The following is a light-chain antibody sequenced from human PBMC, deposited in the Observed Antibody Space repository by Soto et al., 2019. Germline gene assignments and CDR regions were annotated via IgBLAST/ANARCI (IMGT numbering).Light chain of an antibody. CDR2: DVF. Sequence: QSALTQPRSVYGSPGQSVTISCTGTSSDVGAYDYVSWYQQHPGKAPKLMIYDVFKRPSGVPDRFSGSKSGNTASLTISGLKAEDEAEYYCSSYAGIYIHVALGGGTKLTVL. J-gene: IGLJ2*01. CDR3: SSYAGIYIHVA. CDR1: SSDVGAYDY. V-gene: IGLV2-11*01.